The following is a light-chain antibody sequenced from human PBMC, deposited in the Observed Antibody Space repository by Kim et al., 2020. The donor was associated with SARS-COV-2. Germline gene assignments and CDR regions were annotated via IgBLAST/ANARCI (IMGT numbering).Light chain of an antibody. CDR3: SSYTSSSTVV. V-gene: IGLV2-14*03. CDR2: EVS. Sequence: SVAMSCAGTRSDVGCYNYVSWYQKHPGQAPKVMIYEVSNRPSGVSNRFSGSKSGNTGSLTICGLQAEDEADYYCSSYTSSSTVVFGGGTHLTVL. CDR1: RSDVGCYNY. J-gene: IGLJ2*01.